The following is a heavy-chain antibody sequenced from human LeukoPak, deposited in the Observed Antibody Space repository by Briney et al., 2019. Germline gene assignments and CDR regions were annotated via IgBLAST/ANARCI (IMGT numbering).Heavy chain of an antibody. J-gene: IGHJ4*02. CDR1: GDSVSSNSAA. V-gene: IGHV6-1*01. D-gene: IGHD3-22*01. CDR2: TWYRSKWHY. Sequence: PSQTLSLTCAISGDSVSSNSAAWNWIRQSPSRGLEWLGRTWYRSKWHYDYAVSVKSRITIYPDTSKNQFSLQLSSVTPEDTAVYYCASEAPDYYFDSSDHGQILTWGQGTLVTVSS. CDR3: ASEAPDYYFDSSDHGQILT.